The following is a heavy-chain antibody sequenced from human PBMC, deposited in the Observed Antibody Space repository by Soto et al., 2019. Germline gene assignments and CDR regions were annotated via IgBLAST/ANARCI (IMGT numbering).Heavy chain of an antibody. J-gene: IGHJ5*02. Sequence: SETLSLTCTVSGGSISSSTYYWDWIRQPPGKGLEWIGAMYYTGNKNYNPSLESRVTMSVDTSKNQFSLKLSSVTPTDTAVYYCVRSLGWLQYSWFDPWGQGIPVTVSS. CDR1: GGSISSSTYY. CDR3: VRSLGWLQYSWFDP. CDR2: MYYTGNK. V-gene: IGHV4-39*01. D-gene: IGHD3-16*01.